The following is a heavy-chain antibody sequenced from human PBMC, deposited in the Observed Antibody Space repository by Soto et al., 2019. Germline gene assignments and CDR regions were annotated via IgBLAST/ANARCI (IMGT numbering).Heavy chain of an antibody. CDR1: GVSISSSNW. J-gene: IGHJ5*02. CDR2: IYHSEST. D-gene: IGHD6-19*01. Sequence: SETLSLTCAVSGVSISSSNWWSWVRQPPGKGLEWIGEIYHSESTNYNPSLKSRVIISVDKSNNQFSLGLTSVTAADTAVYYCARGRYSSGWYGEWFDPWGQGTLVTVSS. CDR3: ARGRYSSGWYGEWFDP. V-gene: IGHV4-4*02.